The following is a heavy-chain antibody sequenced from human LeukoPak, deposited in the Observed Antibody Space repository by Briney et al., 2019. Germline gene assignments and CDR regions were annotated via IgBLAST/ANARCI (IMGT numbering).Heavy chain of an antibody. V-gene: IGHV3-9*01. J-gene: IGHJ4*02. CDR2: ISWNSVNI. Sequence: GGSLRLSCAASGFTFDDYAMHWVRQAPGKGLEWVSGISWNSVNIGHEDSVKGRFTIFRDNAKNSLHLQMNSLRPEDTALYYCVKDRGLRNQWLQVTYDSWGQGTLVTVSS. CDR1: GFTFDDYA. CDR3: VKDRGLRNQWLQVTYDS. D-gene: IGHD5-24*01.